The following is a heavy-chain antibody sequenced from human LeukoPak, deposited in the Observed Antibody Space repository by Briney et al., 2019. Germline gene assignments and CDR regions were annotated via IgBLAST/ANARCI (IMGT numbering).Heavy chain of an antibody. CDR2: IWYDGSNK. CDR3: ARDTGAYGMDV. D-gene: IGHD4-11*01. Sequence: PGGSLRLSCAASGFTFSSYGTHWVRQAPGKGLEWVAVIWYDGSNKYYADSVKGRFTISRDNSKNTLYLQMNSLRAEDTAVYYCARDTGAYGMDVWGQGTTVTVSS. CDR1: GFTFSSYG. V-gene: IGHV3-33*01. J-gene: IGHJ6*02.